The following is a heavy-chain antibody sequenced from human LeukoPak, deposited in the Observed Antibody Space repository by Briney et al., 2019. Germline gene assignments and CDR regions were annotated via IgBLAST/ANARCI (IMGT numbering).Heavy chain of an antibody. CDR2: ISADNGDT. CDR3: ARDVSRRDRRDSNSFFFYDYFMDV. CDR1: GYTFTSYG. V-gene: IGHV1-18*01. J-gene: IGHJ6*03. D-gene: IGHD4-23*01. Sequence: EASVKVSCKASGYTFTSYGIRWVRQAPGQGLEWMGWISADNGDTSNAQKVQGRMTMTTDTSTTTAFMELRSLRLDDTAVYYCARDVSRRDRRDSNSFFFYDYFMDVWGKGTTVTVSS.